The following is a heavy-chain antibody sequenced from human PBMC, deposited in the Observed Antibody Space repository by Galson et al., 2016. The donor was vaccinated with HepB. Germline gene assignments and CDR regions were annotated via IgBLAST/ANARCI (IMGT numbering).Heavy chain of an antibody. Sequence: SLRLSCAASGFTFSSYSMNWVRQAPGKGLELVSSISSSSSYIYYADSVKGRFTISRDNAKNSLYLQMNSLRAEDTAVYYCARLRTAPSYAFDIWGQGTMVTVSS. CDR3: ARLRTAPSYAFDI. V-gene: IGHV3-21*01. D-gene: IGHD2-2*01. CDR1: GFTFSSYS. CDR2: ISSSSSYI. J-gene: IGHJ3*02.